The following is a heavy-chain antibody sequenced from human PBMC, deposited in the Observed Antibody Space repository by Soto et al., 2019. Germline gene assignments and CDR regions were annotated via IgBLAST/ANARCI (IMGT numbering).Heavy chain of an antibody. CDR3: AGGRYGDY. D-gene: IGHD1-1*01. J-gene: IGHJ4*02. CDR1: GYAFTTYG. V-gene: IGHV1-18*01. Sequence: QVHLVQSGAEVKKPGASVKVSCKGSGYAFTTYGITWVRQAPGQGLEWMGWISAHNGNTNYAQKLQGRVTVTRDTSTSTAYMELRGLRSDDTAVYYWAGGRYGDYWGQGALVTVSS. CDR2: ISAHNGNT.